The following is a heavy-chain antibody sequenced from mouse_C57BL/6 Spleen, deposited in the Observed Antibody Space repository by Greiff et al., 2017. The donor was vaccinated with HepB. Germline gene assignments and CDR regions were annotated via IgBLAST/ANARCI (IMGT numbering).Heavy chain of an antibody. CDR3: ARFYYSNLYYAMDY. CDR1: GFSLTSYG. Sequence: VKVVESGPGLVQPSQSLSITCTVSGFSLTSYGVHWVRQSPGKGLEWLGVIWSGGSTDYNAAFISRLSISKDNSKSQVFFKMNSLQADDTAIYYCARFYYSNLYYAMDYWGQGTSVTVSS. D-gene: IGHD2-5*01. CDR2: IWSGGST. J-gene: IGHJ4*01. V-gene: IGHV2-2*01.